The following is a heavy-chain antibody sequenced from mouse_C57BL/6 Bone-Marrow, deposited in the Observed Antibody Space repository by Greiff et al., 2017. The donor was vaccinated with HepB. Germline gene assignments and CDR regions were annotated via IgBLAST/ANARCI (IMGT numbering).Heavy chain of an antibody. D-gene: IGHD2-1*01. CDR2: IYPGDGDT. CDR3: AVYGNYDY. Sequence: VKLMESGPELVKPGASVKISCKASGYAFSSSWMNWVKQRPGKGLEWIGRIYPGDGDTNYNGKFKGKVTLTADKSSSTAYMQLSSLTSEDSAVYFCAVYGNYDYWGQGTTLTVSS. V-gene: IGHV1-82*01. J-gene: IGHJ2*01. CDR1: GYAFSSSW.